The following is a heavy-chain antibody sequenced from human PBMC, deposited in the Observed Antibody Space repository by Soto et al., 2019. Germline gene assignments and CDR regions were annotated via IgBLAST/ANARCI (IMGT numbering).Heavy chain of an antibody. V-gene: IGHV4-30-2*01. CDR1: GGSISSGGYS. CDR2: IYHSGST. Sequence: SETLSLTCAVSGGSISSGGYSWSWIRQPPGKGLEWIGYIYHSGSTYYNPSLKSRVTISVDRSKNQFSLKLSSVTAADTAVYYCARSSGYYESVSWFDPWGQGTLVTVSS. J-gene: IGHJ5*02. D-gene: IGHD3-3*01. CDR3: ARSSGYYESVSWFDP.